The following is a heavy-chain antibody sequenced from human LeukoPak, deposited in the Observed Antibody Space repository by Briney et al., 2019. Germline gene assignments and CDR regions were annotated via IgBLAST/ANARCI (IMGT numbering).Heavy chain of an antibody. CDR2: IYHSGST. J-gene: IGHJ4*02. Sequence: SQTLSLTCAVSGGSISSGGYSWSWLRQPPGKGLERIGYIYHSGSTYYNPSLKSRVTISVDRSKNQFSLKLSSVTAADTAVYYCARDRSGYDGGLDYWGQGTLVTVSS. V-gene: IGHV4-30-2*01. D-gene: IGHD5-12*01. CDR3: ARDRSGYDGGLDY. CDR1: GGSISSGGYS.